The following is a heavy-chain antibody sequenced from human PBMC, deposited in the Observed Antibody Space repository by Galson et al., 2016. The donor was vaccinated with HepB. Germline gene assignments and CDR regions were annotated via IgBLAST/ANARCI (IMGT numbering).Heavy chain of an antibody. J-gene: IGHJ5*02. CDR2: TYYRSKWYN. Sequence: ISGDSVSSNSAAWNWIRQSPSRGLEWLGRTYYRSKWYNDYALSVRSRMTINPDTSKNQISLRLKSVTPEDTAVYYCANGDAYRNWFDPWGQGTLVTVSS. CDR1: GDSVSSNSAA. D-gene: IGHD1-14*01. CDR3: ANGDAYRNWFDP. V-gene: IGHV6-1*01.